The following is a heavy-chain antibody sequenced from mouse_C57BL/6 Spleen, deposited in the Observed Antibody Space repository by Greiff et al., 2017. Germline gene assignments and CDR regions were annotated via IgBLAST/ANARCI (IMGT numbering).Heavy chain of an antibody. CDR3: ARAGYYGSSLNWDWYFDV. CDR2: IHPNSGST. CDR1: GYTFTSYW. V-gene: IGHV1-64*01. Sequence: QVQLQQPGAELVKPGASVKLSCKASGYTFTSYWMHWVKQRPGQGLEWIGMIHPNSGSTNYNEKFKSKATLTVDKSSSTAYMQLSSLTSEDSAVYYCARAGYYGSSLNWDWYFDVWGTGTTVTVSS. J-gene: IGHJ1*03. D-gene: IGHD1-1*01.